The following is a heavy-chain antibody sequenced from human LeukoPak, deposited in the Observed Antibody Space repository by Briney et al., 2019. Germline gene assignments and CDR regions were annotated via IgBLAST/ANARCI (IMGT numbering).Heavy chain of an antibody. D-gene: IGHD5-24*01. J-gene: IGHJ4*02. CDR3: SSVALATSNFNY. V-gene: IGHV4-34*01. Sequence: SETLSLACAVYGGSFSDYYWSWIRQPPGKGLEWIGEINHSGITNHNPSLKSRVTISVDTSKNEISLKVTSVSAADTAVYYCSSVALATSNFNYWGQGILVTVSS. CDR2: INHSGIT. CDR1: GGSFSDYY.